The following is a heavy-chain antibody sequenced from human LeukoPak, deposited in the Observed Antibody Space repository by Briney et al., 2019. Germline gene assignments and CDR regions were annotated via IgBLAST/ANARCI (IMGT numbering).Heavy chain of an antibody. J-gene: IGHJ4*02. CDR2: ISCSGGSI. CDR3: AREGQTLYCSSANCYLDY. V-gene: IGHV3-9*01. CDR1: GFTFDDYD. D-gene: IGHD2-2*01. Sequence: GGSLRLSCAASGFTFDDYDMNWVRQAPGKGLEWVSGISCSGGSIGYADSVKGRFTISRDNAKNTLYLQMNSLRAEDTALYYCAREGQTLYCSSANCYLDYWGQGTLVTVSS.